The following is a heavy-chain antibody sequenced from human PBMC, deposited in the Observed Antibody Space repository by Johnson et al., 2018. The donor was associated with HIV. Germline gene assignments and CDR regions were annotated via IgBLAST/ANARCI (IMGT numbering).Heavy chain of an antibody. D-gene: IGHD3-22*01. CDR1: GFTVSSHY. CDR2: IHSGGST. CDR3: ARSQTMIVDGADAFDI. J-gene: IGHJ3*02. V-gene: IGHV3-66*03. Sequence: VQLVESGGGLLQPGASLRLSCAASGFTVSSHYITWVRQAPGKGLEWVSVIHSGGSTYYADSVEDRLTISRDNSKDTLYLQMNSLRAEDTAVYYCARSQTMIVDGADAFDIWGQGTMVTVSS.